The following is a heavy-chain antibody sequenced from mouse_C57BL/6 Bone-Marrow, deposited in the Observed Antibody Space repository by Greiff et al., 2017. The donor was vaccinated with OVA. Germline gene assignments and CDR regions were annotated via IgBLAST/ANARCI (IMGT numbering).Heavy chain of an antibody. D-gene: IGHD1-1*01. J-gene: IGHJ4*01. CDR1: GYTFTSYN. Sequence: QVQLKESGAELVRPGASVKMSCKASGYTFTSYNMHWVKQTPRQGLEWIGAIYPGNGDTSYNQKFKGKATLTVDKSSSTAYMQLSSLTSEDSAVYFCARHYYGSSYYAMDYWGQGTSVTVSS. CDR3: ARHYYGSSYYAMDY. V-gene: IGHV1-12*01. CDR2: IYPGNGDT.